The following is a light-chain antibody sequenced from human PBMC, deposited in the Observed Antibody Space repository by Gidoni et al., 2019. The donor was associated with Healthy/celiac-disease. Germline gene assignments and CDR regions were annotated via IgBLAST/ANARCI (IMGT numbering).Light chain of an antibody. CDR2: AAS. CDR1: QSISSY. CDR3: QQSYSTPLT. V-gene: IGKV1-39*01. Sequence: MQMTKSPSSLSASVGDRVTITCRARQSISSYLNWYQQKPGKAPKLLIYAASRLQSGVPSRFTGSGSGTDFTLTISSLQPEEFATYYCQQSYSTPLTFGGGTKVEIK. J-gene: IGKJ4*01.